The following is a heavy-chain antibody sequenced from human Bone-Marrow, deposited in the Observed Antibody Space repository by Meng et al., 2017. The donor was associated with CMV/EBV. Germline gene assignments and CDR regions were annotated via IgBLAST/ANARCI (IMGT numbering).Heavy chain of an antibody. CDR3: ARETSLRTVTTLGDY. D-gene: IGHD4-17*01. J-gene: IGHJ4*02. CDR1: GFTFSSYS. CDR2: ISSSSSYI. V-gene: IGHV3-21*01. Sequence: GGSLRLSCAASGFTFSSYSMNWVRQAPGKGLEWVSSISSSSSYIYYADSVKGRFTISRDNAKNSLYLQMNTLRAEDTAVYYCARETSLRTVTTLGDYWGQGTLVTVSS.